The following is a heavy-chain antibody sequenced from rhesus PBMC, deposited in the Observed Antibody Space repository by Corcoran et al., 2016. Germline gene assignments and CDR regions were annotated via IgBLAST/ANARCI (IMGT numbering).Heavy chain of an antibody. CDR2: IYPGDSDT. V-gene: IGHV5-43*01. D-gene: IGHD6-19*01. Sequence: EVHPVPPVAGGKGPGASLRIPFTISGSTFSGTWICWVRQMPGKGLEWMGSIYPGDSDTRYNPSFQGHVTISADKSISTTYLQWSSLKASDTATYYCAKGHSSSYWYFDIWGPGTPITISS. CDR3: AKGHSSSYWYFDI. CDR1: GSTFSGTW. J-gene: IGHJ2*01.